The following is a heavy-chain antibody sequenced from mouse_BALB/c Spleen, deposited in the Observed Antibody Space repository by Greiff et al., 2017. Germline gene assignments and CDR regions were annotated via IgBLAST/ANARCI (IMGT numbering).Heavy chain of an antibody. CDR2: INSNGGST. V-gene: IGHV5-6-2*01. CDR3: ARHNYYGSSSAWFAY. D-gene: IGHD1-1*01. Sequence: EVMLVESGGGLVKLGGSLKLSCAASGFTFSSYYMSWVRQTPEKRLELVAAINSNGGSTYYPDTVKGRFTISRDNAKNTLYLQMSSLKSEDTALYYCARHNYYGSSSAWFAYWGQGTLVTVSA. J-gene: IGHJ3*01. CDR1: GFTFSSYY.